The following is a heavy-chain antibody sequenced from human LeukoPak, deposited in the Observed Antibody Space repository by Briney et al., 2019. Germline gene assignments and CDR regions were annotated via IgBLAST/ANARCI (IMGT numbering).Heavy chain of an antibody. J-gene: IGHJ4*02. CDR2: IKSKTDGGTT. Sequence: GGSLRLSCAASGFTFSNAWMSWVRQAPGKGLEWVGRIKSKTDGGTTDYAAPVKGRFTISRDDSKNTLYLQMNSLKTEDSAAYYCTESSGWFLGKIDYWGQGTLVTVSS. D-gene: IGHD6-19*01. CDR3: TESSGWFLGKIDY. CDR1: GFTFSNAW. V-gene: IGHV3-15*01.